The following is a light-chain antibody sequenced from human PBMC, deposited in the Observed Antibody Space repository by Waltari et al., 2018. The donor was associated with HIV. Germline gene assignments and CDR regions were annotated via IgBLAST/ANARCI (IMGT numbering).Light chain of an antibody. J-gene: IGLJ3*02. Sequence: SYELTQPPSVSVSPGQTARITCSGDALPNPYAYWYQHKPGQAPVWMIDKDSQRPSGIPERFSGSTSGTTVTLTISGVQAEDEADYYCQSADISDYYLVLFGGGTKLTVL. V-gene: IGLV3-25*03. CDR1: ALPNPY. CDR2: KDS. CDR3: QSADISDYYLVL.